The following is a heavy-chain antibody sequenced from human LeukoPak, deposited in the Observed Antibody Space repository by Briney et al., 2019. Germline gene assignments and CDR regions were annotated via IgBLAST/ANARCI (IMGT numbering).Heavy chain of an antibody. V-gene: IGHV3-53*01. J-gene: IGHJ3*02. CDR1: EFSVGSNY. CDR2: IYSGGST. Sequence: PGGSLRLSCAASEFSVGSNYMTWVRQAPGKGLEWVSLIYSGGSTYYADSVKGRFSISRDSSKNTVYLQMNSLRDEDTALYYCARERDAFDIWGQGTMVTVSS. CDR3: ARERDAFDI.